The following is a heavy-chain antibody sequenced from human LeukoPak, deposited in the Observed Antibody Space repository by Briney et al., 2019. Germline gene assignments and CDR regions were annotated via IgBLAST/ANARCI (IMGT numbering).Heavy chain of an antibody. CDR2: ISGRGDRT. J-gene: IGHJ3*02. CDR1: GNPARSYA. D-gene: IGHD2-21*02. V-gene: IGHV3-23*01. CDR3: AKDPNGDCIGAFDT. Sequence: GGSLRLPCAASGNPARSYAMTWVRKAPGKGLVGVSSISGRGDRTMYGDSVKGSLPISRDNFKNTLYLQMKSVRREDAPLLHWAKDPNGDCIGAFDTWGQGEMVTVCS.